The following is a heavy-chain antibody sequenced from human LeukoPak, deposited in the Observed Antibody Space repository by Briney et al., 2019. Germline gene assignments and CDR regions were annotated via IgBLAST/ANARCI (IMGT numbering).Heavy chain of an antibody. Sequence: SETLSHTCSVSGGSISSSSYYWSWIRQPAGKGLEWIGRIYTSGSTKYNPSLKGRVTISVDTSKNQFSLKLNSVTAADTAVYYCAREGRTYYDFWSGYYTGLDYWGQGTLVTVSS. J-gene: IGHJ4*02. CDR1: GGSISSSSYY. CDR2: IYTSGST. CDR3: AREGRTYYDFWSGYYTGLDY. V-gene: IGHV4-61*02. D-gene: IGHD3-3*01.